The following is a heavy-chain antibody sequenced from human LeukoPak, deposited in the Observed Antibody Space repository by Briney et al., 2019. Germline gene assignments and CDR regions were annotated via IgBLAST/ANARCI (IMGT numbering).Heavy chain of an antibody. CDR1: GFTSSSYA. J-gene: IGHJ5*02. Sequence: PGGSLRLSCAASGFTSSSYAMSWVRQAPGKGLEWVSAISGSGGSTYYADSVKGRFTISRDNSKNTLYLQMNSLRAEDTAVYYCAKAPNGDYGGNWFDPWGQGTLVTVSS. V-gene: IGHV3-23*01. CDR2: ISGSGGST. CDR3: AKAPNGDYGGNWFDP. D-gene: IGHD4-17*01.